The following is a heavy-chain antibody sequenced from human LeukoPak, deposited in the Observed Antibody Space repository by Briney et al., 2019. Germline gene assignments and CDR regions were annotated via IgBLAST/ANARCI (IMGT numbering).Heavy chain of an antibody. CDR1: GFTFRSYW. Sequence: GGSLRLSCAASGFTFRSYWMTWVRQAPGKGLEWVANIKQDGSEKYYVDAVKGRFTISRDNTKNSLYLQMNSLRAEDTAVYYCARADGSGWPYYFDYWGQGTLVTVSS. J-gene: IGHJ4*02. CDR2: IKQDGSEK. CDR3: ARADGSGWPYYFDY. D-gene: IGHD6-19*01. V-gene: IGHV3-7*01.